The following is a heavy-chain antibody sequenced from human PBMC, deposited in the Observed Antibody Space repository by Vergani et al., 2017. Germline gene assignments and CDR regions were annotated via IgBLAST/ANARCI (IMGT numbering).Heavy chain of an antibody. V-gene: IGHV1-46*03. CDR3: ARGDYGILTGYRY. CDR2: INPSGGHT. Sequence: QVQVVQSEAEVKKSGASVKVSCKTSGYTFSNYYMHWVRQAPGQGLEWMGIINPSGGHTNYAQKFQGRVTMTRDTSTSTVYMELSSLRSEDTAIYYCARGDYGILTGYRYWGQGTLVTVSA. J-gene: IGHJ4*02. D-gene: IGHD3-9*01. CDR1: GYTFSNYY.